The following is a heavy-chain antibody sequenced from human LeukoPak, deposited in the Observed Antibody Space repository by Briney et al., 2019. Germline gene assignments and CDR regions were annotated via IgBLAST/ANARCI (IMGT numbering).Heavy chain of an antibody. D-gene: IGHD3-10*01. V-gene: IGHV4-59*10. Sequence: PSETLSLTCAVYGGSFSSYYWSWIRQPAGKGLEWIGRIYTSGSTNYNPSLKSRVTMSVDTSKNQFSLKLSSVTAADTAVYYCARGRFDXSWXDPWGQXTLVTVSS. CDR3: ARGRFDXSWXDP. CDR2: IYTSGST. CDR1: GGSFSSYY. J-gene: IGHJ5*02.